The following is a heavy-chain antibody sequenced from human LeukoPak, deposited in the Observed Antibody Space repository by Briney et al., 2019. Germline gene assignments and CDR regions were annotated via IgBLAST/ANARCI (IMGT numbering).Heavy chain of an antibody. CDR2: ISYDGSNK. D-gene: IGHD3-10*01. Sequence: GGSLRLSCAASGFTFSSYAMHWVRQAPGKGLEWVAVISYDGSNKYYADSVKGRFTISRDNSKNTLYLQMNSLRTDDTAVYYCTKQGLASGSSFSAWFDPWGQGTLVTVSS. CDR1: GFTFSSYA. V-gene: IGHV3-30*04. J-gene: IGHJ5*02. CDR3: TKQGLASGSSFSAWFDP.